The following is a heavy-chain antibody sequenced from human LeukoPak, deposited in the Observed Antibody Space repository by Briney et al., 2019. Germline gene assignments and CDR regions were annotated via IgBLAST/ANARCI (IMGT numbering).Heavy chain of an antibody. CDR1: GGSIRSY. CDR2: IYGSGST. Sequence: PSETLSLTCTVSGGSIRSYWSWIRQPAGKGLEWIGRIYGSGSTDYNPSLKSRVTMSIDTSKNQFSLNLISVTAADTAVYYCARRRAYYGSGSRYYYMDVWGKGTTVTISS. J-gene: IGHJ6*03. V-gene: IGHV4-4*07. D-gene: IGHD3-10*01. CDR3: ARRRAYYGSGSRYYYMDV.